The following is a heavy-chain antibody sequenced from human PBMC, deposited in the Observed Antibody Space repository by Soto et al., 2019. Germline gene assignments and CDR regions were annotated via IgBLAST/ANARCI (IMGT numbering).Heavy chain of an antibody. Sequence: QVPLQQWGAGLLKPSETLSLTCAVYGGSFSGYYWSWIRQPPGKGLEWIGEINHSGSTNYNPSLKSRVTISVDTSKNQFSLKLSSVTAADTAVYYCARGGTMVRGVIIRTGYYFDYWGQGTLVTVSS. J-gene: IGHJ4*02. V-gene: IGHV4-34*01. CDR1: GGSFSGYY. D-gene: IGHD3-10*01. CDR3: ARGGTMVRGVIIRTGYYFDY. CDR2: INHSGST.